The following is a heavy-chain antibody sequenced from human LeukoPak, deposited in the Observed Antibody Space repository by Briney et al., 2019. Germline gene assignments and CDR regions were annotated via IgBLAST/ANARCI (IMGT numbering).Heavy chain of an antibody. CDR2: MNPNSGNT. D-gene: IGHD2-21*01. V-gene: IGHV1-8*01. CDR1: GYTVTSYD. CDR3: ARGSFDVSSEIP. Sequence: ASGKVSCKASGYTVTSYDITWVRQATGQGLEGGAWMNPNSGNTGYAQKYQGRVTMTRNTSISTAYMELSSLRSEDAAVYYCARGSFDVSSEIPWGQGTLVTVSS. J-gene: IGHJ4*02.